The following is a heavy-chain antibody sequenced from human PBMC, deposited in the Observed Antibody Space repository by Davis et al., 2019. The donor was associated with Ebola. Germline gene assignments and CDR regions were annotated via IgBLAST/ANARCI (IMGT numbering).Heavy chain of an antibody. D-gene: IGHD3-22*01. CDR2: IGSSSNGR. V-gene: IGHV3-23*05. CDR3: GRVLHHYDSSGCGPSE. J-gene: IGHJ4*02. CDR1: GFTSGCCA. Sequence: PGGSLRLSCTASGFTSGCCALNWVRQSPGKGLEWVSGIGSSSNGRHYADSVKGRFTISRDDSKNTVYLQRNSLRAEDTAVYYCGRVLHHYDSSGCGPSEWGQGTLVTVSS.